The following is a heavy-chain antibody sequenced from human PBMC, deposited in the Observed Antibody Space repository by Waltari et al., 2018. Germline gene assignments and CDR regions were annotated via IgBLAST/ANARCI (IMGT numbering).Heavy chain of an antibody. CDR3: GRIAFGDEGGYFQH. J-gene: IGHJ1*01. CDR2: MQYRGST. Sequence: QLQLQESGPGRVAPSESLSLTCPVLGATVSSNYNWGWNRQTPGKGLEWMGNMQYRGSTFYNPSLKSRVTISLDTSKNQFSLRLSSVGAADTAVYFCGRIAFGDEGGYFQHWGQGTLVTVSS. V-gene: IGHV4-39*01. D-gene: IGHD4-17*01. CDR1: GATVSSNYN.